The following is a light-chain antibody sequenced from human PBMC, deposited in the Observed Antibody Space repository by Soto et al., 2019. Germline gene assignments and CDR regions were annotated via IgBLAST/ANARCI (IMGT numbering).Light chain of an antibody. CDR2: GAS. CDR1: QNIRSS. CDR3: QQYDTSPTT. V-gene: IGKV3-20*01. J-gene: IGKJ1*01. Sequence: EVVMTQSPASLSASPVERVTLSCRASQNIRSSLAWYQQRPGQAPRLLIYGASSRATGIPDRFSGSGSGTDFTLTISRLEPEDFAVYYCQQYDTSPTTFGQGTKVDIK.